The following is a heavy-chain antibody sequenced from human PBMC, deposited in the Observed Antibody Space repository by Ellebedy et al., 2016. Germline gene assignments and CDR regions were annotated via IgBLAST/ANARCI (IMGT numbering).Heavy chain of an antibody. D-gene: IGHD2-2*01. CDR2: IYYSGST. CDR1: GGSISSYY. V-gene: IGHV4-59*01. CDR3: ARGGCSSTSCRLFDY. J-gene: IGHJ4*02. Sequence: SETLSLXXTVSGGSISSYYWSWIRQPPGKGLEWIGYIYYSGSTNYNPSLKSRVTISVDTSKNQFSLKLSSVTAADTAVYYCARGGCSSTSCRLFDYWGQGTLVTVSS.